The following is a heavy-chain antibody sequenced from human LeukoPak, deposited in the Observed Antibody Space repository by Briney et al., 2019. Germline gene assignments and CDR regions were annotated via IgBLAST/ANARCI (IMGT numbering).Heavy chain of an antibody. CDR3: AKERGTAGGHYYYYGIDI. CDR1: GFTFSSYS. CDR2: ISSSSSYI. D-gene: IGHD6-13*01. Sequence: GGSLRLSCAASGFTFSSYSMNWVRQAPGKGLEWVSSISSSSSYIYYADSVKGRFTISRDNAKNSLYLQMNSLRAEDTALYYCAKERGTAGGHYYYYGIDIWGRGTTVTVSS. J-gene: IGHJ6*02. V-gene: IGHV3-21*04.